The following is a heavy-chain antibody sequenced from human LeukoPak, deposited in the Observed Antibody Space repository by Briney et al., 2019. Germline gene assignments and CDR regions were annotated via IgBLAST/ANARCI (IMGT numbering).Heavy chain of an antibody. V-gene: IGHV1-8*03. CDR2: MNPNSGNT. CDR3: ARGSGLRWFYYHYMDV. CDR1: GYTFTSYD. D-gene: IGHD4-23*01. J-gene: IGHJ6*03. Sequence: ASVKVSCKASGYTFTSYDINWVRQATGQGLEWMGWMNPNSGNTGYAQKFQGRVTITRNTSISTAYMELSSLRSEDTAVYYCARGSGLRWFYYHYMDVWGKGTTVTVSS.